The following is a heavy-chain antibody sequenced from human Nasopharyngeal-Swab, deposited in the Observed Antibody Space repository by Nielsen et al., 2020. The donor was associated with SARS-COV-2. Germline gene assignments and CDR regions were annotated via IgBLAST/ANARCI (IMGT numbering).Heavy chain of an antibody. CDR3: ARGVPAAAFDY. J-gene: IGHJ4*02. CDR2: IWYDGSNK. V-gene: IGHV3-33*01. D-gene: IGHD2-2*01. CDR1: GFTFSSYG. Sequence: GGSLRLSCAASGFTFSSYGMHWVRQAPGKGLEWVAVIWYDGSNKYYADSVKGRFTIPRDNSKNTLYLQMNSLRAEDTAVYYCARGVPAAAFDYWGQGTLVTVSS.